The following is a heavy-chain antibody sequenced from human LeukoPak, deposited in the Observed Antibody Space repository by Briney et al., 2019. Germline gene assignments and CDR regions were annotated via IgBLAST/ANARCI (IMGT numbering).Heavy chain of an antibody. V-gene: IGHV1-69*13. Sequence: ASVKVSCKASGGTFSSYAISWVRQAPGQGLEWMGGIIPIFGTANYAQKFQGRVTITADESTSTAYVELSSLRSEDTAVYYCAREPPPNYYDSSGYLSSAEYFQHWGQGTLVTVSS. CDR3: AREPPPNYYDSSGYLSSAEYFQH. CDR2: IIPIFGTA. J-gene: IGHJ1*01. D-gene: IGHD3-22*01. CDR1: GGTFSSYA.